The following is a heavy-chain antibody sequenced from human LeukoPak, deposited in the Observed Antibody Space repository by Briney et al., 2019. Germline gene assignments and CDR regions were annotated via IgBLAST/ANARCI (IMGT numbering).Heavy chain of an antibody. CDR1: GFTFSNYW. D-gene: IGHD3-10*01. CDR3: ARNHYGSVDY. V-gene: IGHV3-74*01. CDR2: VNGDGSAT. J-gene: IGHJ4*02. Sequence: GGSLRLSCAASGFTFSNYWMHWVRQAPGKWLVWVSRVNGDGSATNYADSVKGRFTISRDNAKNTLYLQMNSLRPEDTAVYYCARNHYGSVDYWGQGTLVTVSS.